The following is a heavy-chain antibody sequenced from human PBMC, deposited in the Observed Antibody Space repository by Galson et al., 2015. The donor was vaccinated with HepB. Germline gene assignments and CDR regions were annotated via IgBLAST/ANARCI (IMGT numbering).Heavy chain of an antibody. CDR1: GFTFSSYW. D-gene: IGHD3-16*01. J-gene: IGHJ6*02. Sequence: SLRLSCAASGFTFSSYWMSWVRQAPGKGLEWVANIKQDGSEKYYVDSVKGRFTISRDNAKNSLYLQMNSLRAEDTAVYYCARDRSVGAGTWEDYYYGMDVWGQGTTVTVSS. CDR2: IKQDGSEK. CDR3: ARDRSVGAGTWEDYYYGMDV. V-gene: IGHV3-7*03.